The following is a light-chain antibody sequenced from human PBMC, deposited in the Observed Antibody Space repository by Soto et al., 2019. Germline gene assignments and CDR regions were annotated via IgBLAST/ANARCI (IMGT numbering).Light chain of an antibody. CDR3: ASYTTSNTPWV. Sequence: QSALTQPASVSESPGQSITISCTGTSSDVGGYKYVPWYQQHPGKAPKLMIYDVSYRPSGVPNRFSGSKSGNTASLTISGLQVEDEADYYCASYTTSNTPWVFGGGTKLTVL. CDR1: SSDVGGYKY. CDR2: DVS. J-gene: IGLJ3*02. V-gene: IGLV2-14*03.